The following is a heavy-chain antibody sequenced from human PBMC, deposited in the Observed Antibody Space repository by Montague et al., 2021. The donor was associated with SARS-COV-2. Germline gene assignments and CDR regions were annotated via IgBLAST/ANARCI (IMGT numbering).Heavy chain of an antibody. Sequence: SETLSLTCAVYGGSFTDYYWSWVRQPPGKGLEWIGEINHRGTSNYNPSLKSRVSISVDTSTNQFSLYLGSVTAADTAVYYCARGRQHFNMIVVVMTGGEYYFDYWAQGTLVTVSS. J-gene: IGHJ4*02. CDR2: INHRGTS. D-gene: IGHD3-22*01. CDR1: GGSFTDYY. CDR3: ARGRQHFNMIVVVMTGGEYYFDY. V-gene: IGHV4-34*01.